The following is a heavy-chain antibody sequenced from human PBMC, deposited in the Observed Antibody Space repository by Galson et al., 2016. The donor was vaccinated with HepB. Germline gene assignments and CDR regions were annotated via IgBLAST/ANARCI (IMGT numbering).Heavy chain of an antibody. Sequence: QSGAEVTKPGESLRISCEGSGYISVDFWIAWVRQMPGKGLELMGIVYPGDSDTRYSPSFQGQVTISADKSIKTAYLQWNSLKASDTAMYYCARPVVGGGYYPHAFDIWGPGTMVTVSS. J-gene: IGHJ3*02. V-gene: IGHV5-51*01. CDR2: VYPGDSDT. CDR1: GYISVDFW. CDR3: ARPVVGGGYYPHAFDI. D-gene: IGHD3-3*01.